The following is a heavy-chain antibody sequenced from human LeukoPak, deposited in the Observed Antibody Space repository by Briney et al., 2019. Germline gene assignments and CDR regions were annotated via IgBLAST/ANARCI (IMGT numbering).Heavy chain of an antibody. J-gene: IGHJ4*02. CDR1: GGTFGSYT. D-gene: IGHD4-23*01. CDR3: ARGPLFGATVVGLFDY. V-gene: IGHV1-69*02. CDR2: IIPILGIA. Sequence: GASVKVSCKASGGTFGSYTISWVRQAPGQGLEWMGRIIPILGIANYAQKFQGRVTITADKSTSTAYMELSSLRSEDTAVYYCARGPLFGATVVGLFDYWGQGTLVTVSP.